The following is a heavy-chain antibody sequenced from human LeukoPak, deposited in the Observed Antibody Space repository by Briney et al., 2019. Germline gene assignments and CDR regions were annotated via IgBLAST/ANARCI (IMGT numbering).Heavy chain of an antibody. CDR1: GGSINTYY. Sequence: SETLSLTCSVSGGSINTYYWSCIRQPAGKGLEWIGRIHSSGSTDYNPSLKSRVTISVDTSNNQFSLKLSSVTAADTAVYYCARHGTQWLRYPNFDYWGQGTLVTVSS. J-gene: IGHJ4*02. CDR3: ARHGTQWLRYPNFDY. V-gene: IGHV4-4*07. D-gene: IGHD6-19*01. CDR2: IHSSGST.